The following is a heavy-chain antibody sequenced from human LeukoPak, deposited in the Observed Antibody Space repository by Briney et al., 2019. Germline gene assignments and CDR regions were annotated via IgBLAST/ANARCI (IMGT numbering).Heavy chain of an antibody. V-gene: IGHV3-30*02. Sequence: PGGSLRLSCVASGVTFSSYGMHWVRQAPGKGLEWVAFIRYDGSNEYYIDSVKGRFTLSRDNSKNTLYLQMNSLRAEDTAVYYCAKDSGVSGSYPDASDIWGQGTMVTVSS. CDR2: IRYDGSNE. CDR1: GVTFSSYG. CDR3: AKDSGVSGSYPDASDI. J-gene: IGHJ3*02. D-gene: IGHD1-26*01.